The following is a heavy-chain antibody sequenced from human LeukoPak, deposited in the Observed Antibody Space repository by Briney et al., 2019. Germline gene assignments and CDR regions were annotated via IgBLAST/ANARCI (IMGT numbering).Heavy chain of an antibody. D-gene: IGHD7-27*01. CDR2: IYYTGT. V-gene: IGHV4-59*02. J-gene: IGHJ4*02. Sequence: SETLSLTCTVSGGSVTDYYWSWIRQSPGKGLEWIGYIYYTGTSYNPSLKSRVTISADTSKNQFSLKLISVTAADTAVYYCASRKLGHDNWGQGNPGTASS. CDR1: GGSVTDYY. CDR3: ASRKLGHDN.